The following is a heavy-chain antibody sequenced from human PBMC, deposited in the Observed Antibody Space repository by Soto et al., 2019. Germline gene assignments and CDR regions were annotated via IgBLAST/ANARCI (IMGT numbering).Heavy chain of an antibody. V-gene: IGHV1-69*12. CDR1: GGTFSSYT. CDR3: ALCSSPFDP. Sequence: QVQLVQSGAEVKKPGSSVKVSCKASGGTFSSYTITWVRQAPGQGLEWMGGIIPIFGTTYYAQKFQGRVTITADESTGTADMDLSRLRPDDTAVYYCALCSSPFDPWGQGTLVTVSS. CDR2: IIPIFGTT. D-gene: IGHD6-13*01. J-gene: IGHJ5*02.